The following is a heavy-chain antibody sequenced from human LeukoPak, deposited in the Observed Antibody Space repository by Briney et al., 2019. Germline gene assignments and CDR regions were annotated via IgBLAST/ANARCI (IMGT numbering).Heavy chain of an antibody. V-gene: IGHV5-51*01. CDR1: GYSFTSYW. Sequence: GESLKISRKGSGYSFTSYWIGWVRQMPGKGLEWMGIIYPGDSDTRYSPSFQGQVTISADKSISTAYLQWSSLKASDTAMYYCARREGGSSSWFFIDYWGQGTLVTVSS. D-gene: IGHD6-13*01. CDR2: IYPGDSDT. J-gene: IGHJ4*02. CDR3: ARREGGSSSWFFIDY.